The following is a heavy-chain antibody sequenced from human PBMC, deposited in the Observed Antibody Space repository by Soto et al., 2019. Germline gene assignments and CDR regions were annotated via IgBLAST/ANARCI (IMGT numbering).Heavy chain of an antibody. Sequence: EVQLVESGGNLVQPGRSLRLSCAASGFTFDDYAMHWVRQAPGKGLEWVSGISWNSGSIDYADSVKGRFTISRDNAKNSLYLQMNSLRANDTALYYCAKDRWDCSGGSCYSRYFDYWGQGTLVTVSS. D-gene: IGHD2-15*01. CDR3: AKDRWDCSGGSCYSRYFDY. V-gene: IGHV3-9*01. CDR1: GFTFDDYA. CDR2: ISWNSGSI. J-gene: IGHJ4*02.